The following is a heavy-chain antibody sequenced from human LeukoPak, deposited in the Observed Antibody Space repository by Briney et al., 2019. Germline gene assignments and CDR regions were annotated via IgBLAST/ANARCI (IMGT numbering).Heavy chain of an antibody. CDR3: ARRRKLVTTATTANYYYYYMDV. Sequence: SGTLSPPCAVHGGSFRGYYWSWIRQPPGKGPGWVGGINPSGRPNYNPSLKSRVTISVDTSKNQFSLKLSSVTAADTAVYYCARRRKLVTTATTANYYYYYMDVWGKGTTVTISS. V-gene: IGHV4-34*01. CDR1: GGSFRGYY. D-gene: IGHD4-17*01. J-gene: IGHJ6*03. CDR2: INPSGRP.